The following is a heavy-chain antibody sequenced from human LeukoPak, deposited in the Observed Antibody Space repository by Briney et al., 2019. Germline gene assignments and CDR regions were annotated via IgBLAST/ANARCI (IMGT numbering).Heavy chain of an antibody. J-gene: IGHJ4*02. Sequence: GGSLRLSCAASGFTFSSYRMNWVRQAPGKGLEWVSYISSSSSTIYYADSVKGRFTISRDNAKNSLYLQMNSLRAEDTAVYYCARAPDGDYNNYWGQGTLVTVSS. CDR3: ARAPDGDYNNY. CDR2: ISSSSSTI. CDR1: GFTFSSYR. V-gene: IGHV3-48*01. D-gene: IGHD4-17*01.